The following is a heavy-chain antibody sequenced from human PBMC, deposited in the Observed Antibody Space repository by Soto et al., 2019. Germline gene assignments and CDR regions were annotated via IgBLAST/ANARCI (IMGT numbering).Heavy chain of an antibody. CDR1: GDTLTELS. D-gene: IGHD2-21*01. CDR3: ARHIGKWAFDI. CDR2: FDPEDGET. Sequence: ASVKVSCKVSGDTLTELSMHWVRQAPGKGLEWMGGFDPEDGETIYAQKFQGRVTMTEDTSTDTAYMKLSSVTAADTAVYYCARHIGKWAFDIWGPGTMVTVSS. J-gene: IGHJ3*02. V-gene: IGHV1-24*01.